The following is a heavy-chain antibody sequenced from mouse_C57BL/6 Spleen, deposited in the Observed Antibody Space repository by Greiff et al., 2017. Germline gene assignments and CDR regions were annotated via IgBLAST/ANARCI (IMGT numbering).Heavy chain of an antibody. J-gene: IGHJ3*01. D-gene: IGHD2-2*01. CDR1: GFSLTSYG. V-gene: IGHV2-5*01. CDR2: IWRGGST. CDR3: AKGGYDGGACFAY. Sequence: QVQLQQSGPGLVQPSQSLSITCTVSGFSLTSYGVHWVRQSPGKGLEWLGVIWRGGSTDYNAAFMSRLSITKDNSKSQVFFKMNSLQADYTAIYCGAKGGYDGGACFAYWGQGTLVTVSA.